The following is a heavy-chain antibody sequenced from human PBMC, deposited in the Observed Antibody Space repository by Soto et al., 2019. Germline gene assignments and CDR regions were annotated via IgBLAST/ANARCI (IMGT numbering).Heavy chain of an antibody. V-gene: IGHV1-3*01. CDR3: ARAGSSNYGSGSYYIGNNWFDP. J-gene: IGHJ5*02. D-gene: IGHD3-10*01. CDR2: INAGNGNT. Sequence: GASVKVSCKASGYTFTSYAMHWVRQAPGQRLEWMGWINAGNGNTKYSQKFQGRVTITRDTSASTAYMELSSLRSEDTAVYYCARAGSSNYGSGSYYIGNNWFDPWGQGTLVTVSS. CDR1: GYTFTSYA.